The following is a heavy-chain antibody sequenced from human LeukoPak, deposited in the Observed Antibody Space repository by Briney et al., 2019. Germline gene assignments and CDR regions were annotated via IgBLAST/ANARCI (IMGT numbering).Heavy chain of an antibody. CDR3: ARARYRGSGGYQKPPAGGNYFDY. D-gene: IGHD2-15*01. CDR1: GGSISSGCYS. J-gene: IGHJ4*02. Sequence: SQTLSLTCAVSGGSISSGCYSWGWIRQPPGKGLEWIGYIYHSGSTYYNPSLKSRVTISVDRSKNQYSLKLGSVTAADTAVYYCARARYRGSGGYQKPPAGGNYFDYWGQGTLVTVSS. V-gene: IGHV4-30-2*01. CDR2: IYHSGST.